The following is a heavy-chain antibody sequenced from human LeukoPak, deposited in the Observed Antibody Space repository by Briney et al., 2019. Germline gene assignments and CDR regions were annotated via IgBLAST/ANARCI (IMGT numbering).Heavy chain of an antibody. CDR2: ISSSSGYI. CDR3: ARDQGSSSFYYYYGMDV. J-gene: IGHJ6*02. V-gene: IGHV3-21*01. Sequence: GGSLRLSCAASGFTFSHAWMTWVRQAPGKGLEWVSSISSSSGYIYHADSVKGRLTISRDNAKNSLYLQMNSLRAEDSAVYYCARDQGSSSFYYYYGMDVWGQGTTVTVSS. D-gene: IGHD2-2*01. CDR1: GFTFSHAW.